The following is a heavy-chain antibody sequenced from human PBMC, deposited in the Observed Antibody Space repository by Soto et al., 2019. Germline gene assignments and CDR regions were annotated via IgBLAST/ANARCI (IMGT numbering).Heavy chain of an antibody. J-gene: IGHJ6*02. V-gene: IGHV1-69*13. CDR2: IIPIFGTA. CDR3: ARDLGFGYCSSTSCYFHALGYYYGMDV. D-gene: IGHD2-2*03. Sequence: SVKVSCKASGGTFSSYAISWVRQAPGQGLEWMGGIIPIFGTANYAQKFQGRVTITADESTSTAYMELSSLRSEDTAVYYCARDLGFGYCSSTSCYFHALGYYYGMDVWGQGTTVTVSS. CDR1: GGTFSSYA.